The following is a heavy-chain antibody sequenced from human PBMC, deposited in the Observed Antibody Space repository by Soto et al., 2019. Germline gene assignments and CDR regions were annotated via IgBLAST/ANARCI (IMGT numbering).Heavy chain of an antibody. CDR2: ISYDGSNK. CDR3: AKDFVDTAMVPGY. CDR1: GFTFSSYG. J-gene: IGHJ4*02. V-gene: IGHV3-30*18. Sequence: PGGSLRLSCAASGFTFSSYGMHWVRQAPGKGLEWVAVISYDGSNKYYADSVKGRFTISRDNSKNTLYLQMNSLRAEDTAVYYCAKDFVDTAMVPGYWGQGTLVTVSS. D-gene: IGHD5-18*01.